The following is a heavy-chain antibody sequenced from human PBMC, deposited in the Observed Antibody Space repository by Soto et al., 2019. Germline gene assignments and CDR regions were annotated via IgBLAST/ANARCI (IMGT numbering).Heavy chain of an antibody. J-gene: IGHJ4*02. Sequence: QVKLVQSGAEVKKSGASVRVSCKASGYTFDNYGISWVRQAPGLGLEWMGWISAYNGHTNYAQKFQDRVNMTTDTSTRTAYMELSSLTSDDTAVFYCARDDGWSSASLVDYWGQGTVVTVSA. CDR2: ISAYNGHT. CDR3: ARDDGWSSASLVDY. CDR1: GYTFDNYG. V-gene: IGHV1-18*01. D-gene: IGHD6-19*01.